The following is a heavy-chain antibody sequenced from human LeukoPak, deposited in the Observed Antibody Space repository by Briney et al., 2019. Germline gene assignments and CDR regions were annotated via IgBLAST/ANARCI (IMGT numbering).Heavy chain of an antibody. V-gene: IGHV1-18*01. Sequence: ASVKVSCKASGYTFTSYGISWVRQAPGQGLEWMGWISAYNGNTNYAQKLQGRVTMTTDTSTSTAYMELSSLRSEDTAVYYCARVAPYRYDFWSGYYYYYYYGMDVWGQGTTVTVSS. D-gene: IGHD3-3*01. CDR2: ISAYNGNT. CDR3: ARVAPYRYDFWSGYYYYYYYGMDV. J-gene: IGHJ6*02. CDR1: GYTFTSYG.